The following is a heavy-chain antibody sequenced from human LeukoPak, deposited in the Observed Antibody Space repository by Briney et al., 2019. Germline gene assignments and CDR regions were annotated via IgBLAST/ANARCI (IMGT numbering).Heavy chain of an antibody. CDR2: IYYSSSY. CDR1: GGSISSSSCY. D-gene: IGHD4-17*01. Sequence: SETLSLTCTVSGGSISSSSCYWVWIRPPPGLGLEWIVSIYYSSSYYYNPSLKSRVSISVETSRYQLCLKLSSVTAADTAGYYCARDYVEDMGWFDPCGEGTLVTVSS. J-gene: IGHJ5*02. V-gene: IGHV4-39*01. CDR3: ARDYVEDMGWFDP.